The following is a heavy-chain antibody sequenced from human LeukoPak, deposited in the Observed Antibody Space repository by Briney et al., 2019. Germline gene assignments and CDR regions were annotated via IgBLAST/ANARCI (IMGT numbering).Heavy chain of an antibody. CDR1: GGSFSGYY. J-gene: IGHJ4*02. V-gene: IGHV4-34*01. CDR2: TDHGGSA. Sequence: SETLSLTCAVYGGSFSGYYWNWVRQPPGKGLEWIGETDHGGSAKYNPSLKSRATIPVDTSKNQFSLSLNSMTAADTAVYYCARDVGARLPGYWGQGILVTVSS. D-gene: IGHD6-6*01. CDR3: ARDVGARLPGY.